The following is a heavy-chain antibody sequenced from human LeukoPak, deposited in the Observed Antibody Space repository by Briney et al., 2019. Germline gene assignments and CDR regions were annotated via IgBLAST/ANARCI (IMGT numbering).Heavy chain of an antibody. CDR3: ARASYYDDSSGYPGYYFDY. CDR2: INPHSGGR. CDR1: RHTLTDYY. D-gene: IGHD3-22*01. V-gene: IGHV1-2*02. Sequence: ASVKVSCMHSRHTLTDYYMHLVEQAPGQPLEWMGGINPHSGGRDYAQKFHGRVTMTRITTLITAHIELSGLRCDDPALYCVARASYYDDSSGYPGYYFDYWGQGTLVTVSS. J-gene: IGHJ4*02.